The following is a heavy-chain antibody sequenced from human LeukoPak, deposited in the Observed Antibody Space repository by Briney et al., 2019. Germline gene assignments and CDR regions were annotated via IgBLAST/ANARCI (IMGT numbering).Heavy chain of an antibody. CDR3: ARDRGRIAAAAPGYYYMDV. V-gene: IGHV1-69*05. J-gene: IGHJ6*03. CDR2: TIPIFGTA. Sequence: GASVKVSCKASGGTFSSYAISWVRQAPGQGLEWMGGTIPIFGTANYAQKFQGRVTITTDESTSTAYMELSSLRSEDTAVYYCARDRGRIAAAAPGYYYMDVWGKGTTVTVSS. D-gene: IGHD6-13*01. CDR1: GGTFSSYA.